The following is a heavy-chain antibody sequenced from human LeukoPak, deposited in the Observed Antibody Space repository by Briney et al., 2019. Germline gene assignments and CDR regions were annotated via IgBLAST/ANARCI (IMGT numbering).Heavy chain of an antibody. J-gene: IGHJ6*03. CDR2: ISSSSSTI. Sequence: PGGSLRLSCAASGFTFSSYSMNWVHQAPGKGLEWVSYISSSSSTIYYADSVKGRFTISRDNAKNSLYLQMNSLRAEDTAVYYCARDHGDYGSGSYYRAREYYYYMDVWGKGTTVTVSS. CDR3: ARDHGDYGSGSYYRAREYYYYMDV. V-gene: IGHV3-48*04. CDR1: GFTFSSYS. D-gene: IGHD3-10*01.